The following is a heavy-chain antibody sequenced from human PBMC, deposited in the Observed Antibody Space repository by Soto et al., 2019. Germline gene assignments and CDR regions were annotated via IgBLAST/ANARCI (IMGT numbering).Heavy chain of an antibody. CDR1: GFTFGSYS. CDR3: ARLGSNNWFDP. J-gene: IGHJ5*02. V-gene: IGHV3-21*01. CDR2: ISSSSSYI. Sequence: GGSLRLSCAASGFTFGSYSMNWVRQAPGKGLEWVSSISSSSSYIYYADSVKGRFTISRDNAKNSLYLQMNSLRAEDTAVYYCARLGSNNWFDPWGQGTLVTVSS. D-gene: IGHD1-26*01.